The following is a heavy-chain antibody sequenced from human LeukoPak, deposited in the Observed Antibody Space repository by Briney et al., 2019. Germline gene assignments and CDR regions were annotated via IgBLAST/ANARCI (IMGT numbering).Heavy chain of an antibody. CDR3: ARGPYCGGDCYSPGFDY. D-gene: IGHD2-21*02. Sequence: GGSLRLSCAASGFTVSSNYMSWVRLAPGKGLEWVSVIYSGGSTYYADSVKGRFTISRDNSKNTLYLQMNSLRAEDTAVYYCARGPYCGGDCYSPGFDYWGQGTLVTVSS. V-gene: IGHV3-53*01. J-gene: IGHJ4*02. CDR1: GFTVSSNY. CDR2: IYSGGST.